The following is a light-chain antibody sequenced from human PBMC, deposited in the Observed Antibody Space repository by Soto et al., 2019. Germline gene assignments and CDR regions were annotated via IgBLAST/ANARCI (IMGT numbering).Light chain of an antibody. CDR2: EVS. CDR1: SSDIGGSNY. J-gene: IGLJ1*01. V-gene: IGLV2-14*01. CDR3: SSYTSISSLGV. Sequence: QSALTQPASVSGSPGQSITISCTGTSSDIGGSNYVSWYQQHPGKAPKLMIFEVSNRPSGVSNRFSGSKSGNTASLTISGLQAEDEADYYCSSYTSISSLGVFGTGTKLTVL.